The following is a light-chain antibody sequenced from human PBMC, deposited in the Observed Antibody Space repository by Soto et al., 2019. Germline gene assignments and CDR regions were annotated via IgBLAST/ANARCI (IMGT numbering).Light chain of an antibody. CDR3: QVWDISSGHVV. CDR2: YDN. CDR1: NIGSKS. Sequence: SYELTQPPSVSVAPGKTASVACGGSNIGSKSVHWYQKKSDQAPVLVMYYDNDRPSGIPERFSGSNSGNTATLTISRVEAGDEADYYCQVWDISSGHVVFGGGTKLTVL. V-gene: IGLV3-21*04. J-gene: IGLJ3*02.